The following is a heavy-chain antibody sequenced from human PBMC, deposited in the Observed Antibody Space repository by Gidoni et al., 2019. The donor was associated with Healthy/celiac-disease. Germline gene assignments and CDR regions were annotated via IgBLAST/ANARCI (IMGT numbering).Heavy chain of an antibody. CDR3: ARDQGQWELLFDY. J-gene: IGHJ4*02. CDR1: GFTFSRSS. CDR2: ISSSSSTI. V-gene: IGHV3-48*01. Sequence: EVQLVESGGGLVQPGGSLRLPGAASGFTFSRSSMYWVRQAQGKGLEWVSYISSSSSTIYYADSVKGRFTISRDNAKNSLYLQMNSLRAEDTAVYYCARDQGQWELLFDYWGQGTLVTVSS. D-gene: IGHD1-26*01.